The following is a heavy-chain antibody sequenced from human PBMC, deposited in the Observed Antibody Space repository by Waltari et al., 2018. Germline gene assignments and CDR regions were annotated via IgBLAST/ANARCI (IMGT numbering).Heavy chain of an antibody. CDR2: INTGGSTT. CDR3: ARGKKDGWYLDL. V-gene: IGHV3-74*01. Sequence: EVQLVESGGGLVQPGGSLRLPCAASGFTFSSNWMPWVRQAPGKGLVWVSRINTGGSTTNYADSVKGRFTISRDNAKNTVDLQINSLRAEDTAVYYCARGKKDGWYLDLWGRGSLVTVSS. CDR1: GFTFSSNW. J-gene: IGHJ2*01.